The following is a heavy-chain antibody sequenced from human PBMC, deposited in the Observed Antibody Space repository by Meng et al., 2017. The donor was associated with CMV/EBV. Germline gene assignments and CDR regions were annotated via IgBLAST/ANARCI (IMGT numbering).Heavy chain of an antibody. J-gene: IGHJ5*02. CDR1: GFTFSSYS. V-gene: IGHV3-21*01. D-gene: IGHD7-27*01. Sequence: EVQLGESGGSLVKPGGSLTLTCAASGFTFSSYSMNWVCQAPGKGLEWVSSISSSSSYIYYADSVKGRFTISRDNAKNSLYLQMNSLRAEDTAVYYCARESTGDWFDPWGQGTLVTVSS. CDR2: ISSSSSYI. CDR3: ARESTGDWFDP.